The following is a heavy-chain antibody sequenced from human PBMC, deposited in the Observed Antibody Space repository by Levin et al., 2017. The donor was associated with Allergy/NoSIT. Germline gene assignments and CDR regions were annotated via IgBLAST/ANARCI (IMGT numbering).Heavy chain of an antibody. CDR3: ARGGLNSGWYYGMDV. CDR2: IIPILGIA. V-gene: IGHV1-69*04. J-gene: IGHJ6*02. Sequence: ASVKVSCKASGGTFSSYAISWVRQAPGQGLEWMGRIIPILGIANYAQKFQGRVTITADKSTSTAYMELSSLRSEDTAVYYCARGGLNSGWYYGMDVWGQGTTVTVSS. CDR1: GGTFSSYA. D-gene: IGHD6-19*01.